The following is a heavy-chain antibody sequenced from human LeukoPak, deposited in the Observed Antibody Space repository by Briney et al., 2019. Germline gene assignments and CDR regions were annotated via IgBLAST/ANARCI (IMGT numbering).Heavy chain of an antibody. CDR2: IYSGGST. D-gene: IGHD6-6*01. V-gene: IGHV3-66*01. Sequence: GGSRRLSCGASGLTVSTNYMSWVRQAPGKGLEWVSIIYSGGSTYYADSVKGRFTISRDNSKNTLYLQMNSLRAEDTAVYYCASYRYGSSFAFDIWGQGTMVTVSS. J-gene: IGHJ3*02. CDR3: ASYRYGSSFAFDI. CDR1: GLTVSTNY.